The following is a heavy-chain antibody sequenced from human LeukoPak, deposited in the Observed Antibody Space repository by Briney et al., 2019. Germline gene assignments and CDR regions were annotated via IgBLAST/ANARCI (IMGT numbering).Heavy chain of an antibody. D-gene: IGHD2-15*01. J-gene: IGHJ4*02. CDR2: INHSGST. CDR1: GASFTGYY. Sequence: SGTLSLTCAVYGASFTGYYCGWNRQPPEEGQEWIGEINHSGSTTSNPSLKSRVTLSVDTSKNQFSLKPTSVTAADTAVYYCAGRYCSGGRCYRALADYWGQGTLVTVSS. V-gene: IGHV4-34*01. CDR3: AGRYCSGGRCYRALADY.